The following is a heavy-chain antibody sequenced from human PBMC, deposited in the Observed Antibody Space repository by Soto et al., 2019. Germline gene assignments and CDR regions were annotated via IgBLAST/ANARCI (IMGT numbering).Heavy chain of an antibody. CDR1: GGSISSYY. J-gene: IGHJ6*02. Sequence: QVQLQESGPGLVKPSETLSLTCTVSGGSISSYYWSWIRQPPGKGLEWIGYIYYSGSTNYNPSLKSRVTISVDTSKNQFSLKLSSVTAADTAVYYCARDHGSYGPTVHYYYGMDVWGQGTTVTVSS. V-gene: IGHV4-59*01. CDR2: IYYSGST. D-gene: IGHD5-18*01. CDR3: ARDHGSYGPTVHYYYGMDV.